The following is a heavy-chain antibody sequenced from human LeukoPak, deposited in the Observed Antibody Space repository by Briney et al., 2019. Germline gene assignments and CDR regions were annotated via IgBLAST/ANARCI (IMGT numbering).Heavy chain of an antibody. J-gene: IGHJ4*02. Sequence: SETLSLTCTVSGDSISSRSFYWGWIRQPPGKGLEWIGSGHHSGSTYSNPSLKSRVTISVDTSRNQFSLIMSSVTAADTAVYYCAVYRGLTMFDYWGQGTLVTVSS. V-gene: IGHV4-39*01. CDR3: AVYRGLTMFDY. CDR1: GDSISSRSFY. D-gene: IGHD3/OR15-3a*01. CDR2: GHHSGST.